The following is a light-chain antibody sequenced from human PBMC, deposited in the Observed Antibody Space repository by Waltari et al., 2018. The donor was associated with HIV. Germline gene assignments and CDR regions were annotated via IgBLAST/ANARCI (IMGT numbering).Light chain of an antibody. CDR2: KIS. J-gene: IGKJ2*02. CDR3: MRTTQFPHGCN. CDR1: QILVHSDGNTY. Sequence: DIVLTQTPLSSPVTLGQRASISCKSSQILVHSDGNTYLRLLHQRPGQTQRLLIYKISIRFIGVPDSFRGSGAGTEFTLTISRVEAEDVGVYFCMRTTQFPHGCNFGQGTKREI. V-gene: IGKV2-24*01.